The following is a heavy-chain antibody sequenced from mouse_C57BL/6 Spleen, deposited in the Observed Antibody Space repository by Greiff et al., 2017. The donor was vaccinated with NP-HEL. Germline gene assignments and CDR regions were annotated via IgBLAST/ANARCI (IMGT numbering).Heavy chain of an antibody. CDR2: ISSGSSTI. J-gene: IGHJ4*01. Sequence: EVHLVESGGGLVKPVGSLKLSCAASGFTFSDYGMHWVRQAPEKGLEWVAYISSGSSTIYYADTVKGRFTISRDNAKNTLFLQMTSLRSEDTAMYYCARVTVYAMDYWGQGTSVTVSS. V-gene: IGHV5-17*01. CDR1: GFTFSDYG. CDR3: ARVTVYAMDY.